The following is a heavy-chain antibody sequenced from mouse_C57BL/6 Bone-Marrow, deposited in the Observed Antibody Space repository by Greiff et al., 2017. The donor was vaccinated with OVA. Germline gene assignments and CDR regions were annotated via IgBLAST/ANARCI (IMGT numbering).Heavy chain of an antibody. V-gene: IGHV5-17*01. J-gene: IGHJ3*01. CDR2: ISSGIGTI. CDR3: ARAGEY. Sequence: EVKLMESGGGLVKPGGSLKLSCAASGFTFSDYGMHWVRQAPEKGLEWVAYISSGIGTIYDADTVKGRFTISRDNAKNTLFLQMTRRGYEDTAMYYCARAGEYWGQGTLVTVSA. CDR1: GFTFSDYG.